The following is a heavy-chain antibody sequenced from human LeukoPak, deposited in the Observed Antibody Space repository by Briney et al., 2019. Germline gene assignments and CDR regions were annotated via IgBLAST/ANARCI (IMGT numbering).Heavy chain of an antibody. V-gene: IGHV3-30*03. CDR1: GFTFSSYS. D-gene: IGHD3-10*01. CDR2: ISYDGSNK. CDR3: ARERGYYGSGRYGADFDY. J-gene: IGHJ4*02. Sequence: GGSLRLSCAASGFTFSSYSMNWVRQAPGKGLEWVAVISYDGSNKYYADSVKGRCTISRDTSKNTLYLQMNSLRAEDTAVYYCARERGYYGSGRYGADFDYWGQGTLVTVSS.